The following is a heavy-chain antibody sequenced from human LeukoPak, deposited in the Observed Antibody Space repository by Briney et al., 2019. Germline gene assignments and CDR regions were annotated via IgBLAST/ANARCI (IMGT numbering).Heavy chain of an antibody. CDR1: GFTFRNYW. CDR2: IKQDGSEK. V-gene: IGHV3-7*01. Sequence: GGALRLSCAASGFTFRNYWMSWVRQAPGKGLEWVANIKQDGSEKNYVDSVKGRFTISRGNAKNSVYLQMNSLSVEDTAMYYCARDSSSWYDYWGQGTLVTVSS. CDR3: ARDSSSWYDY. J-gene: IGHJ4*02. D-gene: IGHD6-13*01.